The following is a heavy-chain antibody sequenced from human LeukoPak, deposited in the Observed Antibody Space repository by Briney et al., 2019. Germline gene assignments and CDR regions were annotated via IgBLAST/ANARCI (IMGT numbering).Heavy chain of an antibody. Sequence: SGPMLILPTRTLTASSTFCGFSLTTPTVGVAWIRQPPAKAQEWLAVVYWDDDRRYSPSLRSRLTITKDTSKNQVVLTMTNMDPVDTGTYYCAHIMITYGGVTAQVAFDVWGEGAMVTV. CDR1: GFSLTTPTVG. CDR2: VYWDDDR. CDR3: AHIMITYGGVTAQVAFDV. V-gene: IGHV2-5*02. D-gene: IGHD3-16*01. J-gene: IGHJ3*01.